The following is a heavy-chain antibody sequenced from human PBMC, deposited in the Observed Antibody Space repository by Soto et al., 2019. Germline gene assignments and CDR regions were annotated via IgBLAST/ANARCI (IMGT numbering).Heavy chain of an antibody. CDR1: GYTFTSYA. CDR3: AVGGDYDFWSGYLVYFQH. V-gene: IGHV1-3*01. D-gene: IGHD3-3*01. CDR2: INAGNGNT. Sequence: ASVKVSCKASGYTFTSYAMHWVRQAPGQRLEWMGWINAGNGNTKYSQKFQGRVTITRDTSASTAYMELSSLRSEDTAVYYCAVGGDYDFWSGYLVYFQHWGQGTLVTVSS. J-gene: IGHJ1*01.